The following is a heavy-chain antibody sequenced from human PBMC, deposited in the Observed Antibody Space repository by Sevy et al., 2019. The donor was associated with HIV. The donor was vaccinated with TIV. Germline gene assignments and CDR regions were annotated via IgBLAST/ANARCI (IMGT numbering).Heavy chain of an antibody. J-gene: IGHJ5*02. CDR3: AKGDGALTGIDP. CDR1: GFTFSDYA. CDR2: MSYDGSNQ. V-gene: IGHV3-30*18. D-gene: IGHD7-27*01. Sequence: GGSLRLSCAASGFTFSDYAMHWVRLAPGKGLEWVALMSYDGSNQYYADSVKGRFTISRDNSKNTLYLQMNSLRVEDTAVYYCAKGDGALTGIDPWGQGTLVTASS.